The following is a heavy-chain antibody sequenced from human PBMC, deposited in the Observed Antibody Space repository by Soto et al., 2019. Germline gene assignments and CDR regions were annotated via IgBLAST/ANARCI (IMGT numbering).Heavy chain of an antibody. Sequence: GGSLRLSCAASGFTFSSYAMSWVRQAPGKGLEWVSAISGSGGSTYYADSVKGRFTISRDNSKNTLYLQMNSLRAEDTAVYYCAKLIGVVVVAATPGWFDPWGQGTLVTVSS. J-gene: IGHJ5*02. CDR3: AKLIGVVVVAATPGWFDP. V-gene: IGHV3-23*01. CDR1: GFTFSSYA. CDR2: ISGSGGST. D-gene: IGHD2-15*01.